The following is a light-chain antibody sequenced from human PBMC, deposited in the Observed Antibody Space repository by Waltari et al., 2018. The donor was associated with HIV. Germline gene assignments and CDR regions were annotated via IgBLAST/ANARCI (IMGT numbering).Light chain of an antibody. J-gene: IGKJ1*01. CDR3: HQYHRYPQT. CDR2: GSS. Sequence: AIRLTQSPSSFSASTGDRVTIICRASQNIGNSLAWYQHKQGSAPRLLIYGSSTLQKGVASRFSGSASGTNFTLTISCLQSEDFATFSCHQYHRYPQTFGQGTRVEMK. V-gene: IGKV1-8*01. CDR1: QNIGNS.